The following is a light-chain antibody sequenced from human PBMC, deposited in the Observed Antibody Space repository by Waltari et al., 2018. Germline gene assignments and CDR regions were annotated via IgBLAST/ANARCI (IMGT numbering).Light chain of an antibody. Sequence: QLLLTQSPSASASLGASVKLTCTVSSGHSNYAIAWPQQQPQKGPRYLMKVNSDGSHIKGDGIPDRFSGSSSGAERYLIISCLQAEDEADYYCQTGGFGIWVFGGGTTLTVL. CDR3: QTGGFGIWV. CDR1: SGHSNYA. J-gene: IGLJ3*02. CDR2: VNSDGSH. V-gene: IGLV4-69*01.